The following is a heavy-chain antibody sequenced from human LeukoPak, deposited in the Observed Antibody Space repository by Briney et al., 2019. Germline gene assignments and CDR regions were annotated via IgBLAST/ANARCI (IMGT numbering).Heavy chain of an antibody. CDR2: IYYSGST. Sequence: SETLSLTCTVSGGSISSGGHYWSWRRQHPGQGLEWIGYIYYSGSTYYNPSLKSRVTISVDTSENQFSLNLSSVTAADTAVYYCARDSVSTGVVRAFDYWGQGTLVTVSS. J-gene: IGHJ4*02. CDR1: GGSISSGGHY. CDR3: ARDSVSTGVVRAFDY. V-gene: IGHV4-31*03. D-gene: IGHD1-26*01.